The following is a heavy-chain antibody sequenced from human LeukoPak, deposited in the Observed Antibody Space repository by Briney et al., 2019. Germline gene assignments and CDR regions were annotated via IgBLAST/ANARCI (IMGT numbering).Heavy chain of an antibody. J-gene: IGHJ4*02. CDR1: GGSISSYNW. Sequence: PSETLSLTCAVSGGSISSYNWWSWVRQPPGKGLEWIGEIYHTGTTNYNPSLKSRVTISVDESKNQFSLKLISMIAADTAVYYCATRSVGSGWNAKIAYWGQGTLVTVSS. D-gene: IGHD6-25*01. CDR3: ATRSVGSGWNAKIAY. V-gene: IGHV4-4*02. CDR2: IYHTGTT.